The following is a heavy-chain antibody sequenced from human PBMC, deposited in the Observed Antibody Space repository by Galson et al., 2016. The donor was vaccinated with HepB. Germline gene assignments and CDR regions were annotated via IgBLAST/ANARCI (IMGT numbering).Heavy chain of an antibody. CDR2: IYWDDDK. Sequence: PALVKPTQTLTLTCTFSGFSLSTSGVGVGWIRQPPGKALEWLALIYWDDDKRYNPPLKSRLTITKDTSKNQVVLTMTNVDPVDTATYHCTHYSRYFHAMDVWGQGTTVTVSS. J-gene: IGHJ6*02. D-gene: IGHD6-13*01. V-gene: IGHV2-5*02. CDR1: GFSLSTSGVG. CDR3: THYSRYFHAMDV.